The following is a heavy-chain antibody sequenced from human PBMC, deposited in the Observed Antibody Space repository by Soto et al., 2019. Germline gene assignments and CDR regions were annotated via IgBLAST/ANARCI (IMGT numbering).Heavy chain of an antibody. V-gene: IGHV3-30*18. CDR1: GFTFSSYG. J-gene: IGHJ6*02. Sequence: QVQLVESGGGVVQPGRSLRLSCAASGFTFSSYGMHWVRQAPGKGLEWVAVISYDGSNKYYADSVKGRFTISRDNSKKTLYLQIHSLRAEDTGVYYCAKEECWEWLLTDYGMDVWGQGTTVTVSS. CDR2: ISYDGSNK. CDR3: AKEECWEWLLTDYGMDV. D-gene: IGHD3-3*01.